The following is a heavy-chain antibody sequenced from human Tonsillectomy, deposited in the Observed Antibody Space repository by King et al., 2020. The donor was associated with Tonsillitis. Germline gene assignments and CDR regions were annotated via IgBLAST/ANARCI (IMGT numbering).Heavy chain of an antibody. CDR1: GFTFSSYA. D-gene: IGHD2-2*02. Sequence: EVQLVESGGGLVQPGGSLRLSCAASGFTFSSYAMSWVRQAPGKGLEWVSAISGSGGYTYYAESVKGRFTISRDNSKNTLYLQMNILRAEDTAIYYCAKDVEYCRSSSCDTWGNYMDVWGKGTTVTVSS. J-gene: IGHJ6*03. CDR2: ISGSGGYT. CDR3: AKDVEYCRSSSCDTWGNYMDV. V-gene: IGHV3-23*04.